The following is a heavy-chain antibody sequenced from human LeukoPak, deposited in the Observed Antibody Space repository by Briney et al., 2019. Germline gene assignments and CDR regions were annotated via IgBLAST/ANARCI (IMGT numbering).Heavy chain of an antibody. CDR3: ARYDSTTKWFDP. D-gene: IGHD4-11*01. CDR2: IYHSGST. CDR1: GGSISSGGYY. Sequence: HPSETLSLTCIVSGGSISSGGYYRSRIRQPPGKGLEWIGYIYHSGSTNYNPSLKSRAIMSVDRSKSQFSLKLSSVTAADTAVYYCARYDSTTKWFDPWGQGTLVSVSS. V-gene: IGHV4-30-2*01. J-gene: IGHJ5*02.